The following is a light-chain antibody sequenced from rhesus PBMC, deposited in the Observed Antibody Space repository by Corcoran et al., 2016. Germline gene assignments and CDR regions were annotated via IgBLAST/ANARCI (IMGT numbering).Light chain of an antibody. J-gene: IGKJ1*01. Sequence: DIQMTQSPSSLSASVGDRVTITCRASENVNNYLHWYQQKPGKAPKLLIYKASTLQSGVPSRVSGSGSGTDFTLTISSLQPEDFATYYCQHGYGTPWTFGQGTKVEIK. CDR2: KAS. CDR3: QHGYGTPWT. V-gene: IGKV1-74*01. CDR1: ENVNNY.